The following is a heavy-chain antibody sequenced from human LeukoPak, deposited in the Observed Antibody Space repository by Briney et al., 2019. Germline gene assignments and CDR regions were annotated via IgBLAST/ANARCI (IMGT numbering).Heavy chain of an antibody. CDR3: ARVGAVKVFDY. CDR1: GGSISSYY. J-gene: IGHJ4*02. V-gene: IGHV4-4*07. Sequence: PSETLSLTCSVSGGSISSYYWSWVRQPAGKGLEWIGRIYSSGSTNYNPSLNSRVTMSVDTSNNQFSLRLTSVTAADTAVYYCARVGAVKVFDYWGQGTLVTVSS. D-gene: IGHD4-17*01. CDR2: IYSSGST.